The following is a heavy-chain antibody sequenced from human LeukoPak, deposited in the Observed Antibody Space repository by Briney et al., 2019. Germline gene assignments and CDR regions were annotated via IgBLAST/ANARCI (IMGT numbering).Heavy chain of an antibody. CDR3: AKDGRWLQLEYYFDY. D-gene: IGHD5-24*01. CDR2: IGWNSGSI. CDR1: GFTFDDYA. V-gene: IGHV3-9*01. J-gene: IGHJ4*02. Sequence: GGSLRLSCAASGFTFDDYAMHWVRQAPGKGLEWVSTIGWNSGSIGYADSVKGRFTISRDNAKNSLYLQTNSLRAEDTAFYYCAKDGRWLQLEYYFDYWGQGTLVTVPS.